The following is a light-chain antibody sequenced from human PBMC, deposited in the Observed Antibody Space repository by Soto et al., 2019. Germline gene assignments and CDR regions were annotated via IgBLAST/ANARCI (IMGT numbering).Light chain of an antibody. CDR2: KAS. J-gene: IGKJ1*01. CDR3: QQYNSYWT. V-gene: IGKV1-5*03. Sequence: DVQMTQSPSYMSASVGDRVTITCRASQSIGTWLAWYQQKPGTAPKLLIYKASSLEGGVPSRFSGNGSGTDFTLTINNLQPEDCATYYCQQYNSYWTFGLGTKVEIK. CDR1: QSIGTW.